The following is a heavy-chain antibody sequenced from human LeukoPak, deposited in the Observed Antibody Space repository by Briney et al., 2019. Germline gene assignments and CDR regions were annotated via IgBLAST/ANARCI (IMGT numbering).Heavy chain of an antibody. D-gene: IGHD4-17*01. CDR3: ARHRTTGTRHY. J-gene: IGHJ4*02. CDR2: IYSSGST. Sequence: SETLSLTCTVSGGSISSYYWSWIRQPAGKGLEWIGRIYSSGSTNYNPSLKSRVTMSVDTSKNQFSLKLSSVTAADTAVYYCARHRTTGTRHYWAQGHVVSVPT. CDR1: GGSISSYY. V-gene: IGHV4-4*07.